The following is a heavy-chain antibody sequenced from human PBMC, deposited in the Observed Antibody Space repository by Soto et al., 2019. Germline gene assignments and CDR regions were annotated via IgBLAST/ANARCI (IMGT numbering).Heavy chain of an antibody. CDR3: EREIVVARGASYFDY. Sequence: EVQLVESGGNLVQPGGSLRFSCVASGFTFSSYWMTWVRQAPGKGLAWVGNIKQDGGEKNYVDSVKGRFTIARDNAKNSVYLQMNSLRAEDTAVYYCEREIVVARGASYFDYWGPGTLVTVSS. CDR1: GFTFSSYW. D-gene: IGHD2-2*01. J-gene: IGHJ4*02. CDR2: IKQDGGEK. V-gene: IGHV3-7*04.